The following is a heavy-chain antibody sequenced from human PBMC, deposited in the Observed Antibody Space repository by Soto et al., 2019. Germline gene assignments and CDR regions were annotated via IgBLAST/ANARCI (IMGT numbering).Heavy chain of an antibody. CDR1: GYTFTSYY. CDR3: AREPIVVVVATTSEAFDI. D-gene: IGHD2-15*01. Sequence: QVQLVQSGAEVKKPGASVKVSCKASGYTFTSYYIHWVRQAPGHGLEWMGIINPSGGSTSYAQKFQGRVTITRDTSTRTVYMELSSLRSEDTAVYYCAREPIVVVVATTSEAFDIWGQGTMGTVSS. V-gene: IGHV1-46*01. CDR2: INPSGGST. J-gene: IGHJ3*02.